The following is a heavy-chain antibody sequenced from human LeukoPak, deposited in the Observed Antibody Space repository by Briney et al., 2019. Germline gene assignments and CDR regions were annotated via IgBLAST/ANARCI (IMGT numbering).Heavy chain of an antibody. CDR2: IYYSGST. Sequence: SETLSLTCTVSGGSISSSSYYWGWIRQPPGKGLEWIGSIYYSGSTYYNPSLKSRVTISVDTSKNQFSLKLSSVTAADTAVYYCARDGGAAAQEGFDIWGQGTMVTVSS. V-gene: IGHV4-39*07. CDR3: ARDGGAAAQEGFDI. D-gene: IGHD6-13*01. CDR1: GGSISSSSYY. J-gene: IGHJ3*02.